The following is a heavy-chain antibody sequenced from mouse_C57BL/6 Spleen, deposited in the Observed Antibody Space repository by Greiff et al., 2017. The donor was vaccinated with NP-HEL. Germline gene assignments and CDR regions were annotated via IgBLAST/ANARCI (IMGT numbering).Heavy chain of an antibody. V-gene: IGHV1-52*01. J-gene: IGHJ1*03. CDR1: GYTFTSYW. Sequence: VQLQQPGAELVRPGSSVKLSCKASGYTFTSYWMHWVKQRPIQGLEWIGNIDPSDSETHYNQKFKDKATLTVDKSSSTAYMQLSSLTSEDSAVYYCARDYSGSSWYFDVWGTGTTVTVSS. CDR3: ARDYSGSSWYFDV. CDR2: IDPSDSET. D-gene: IGHD1-1*01.